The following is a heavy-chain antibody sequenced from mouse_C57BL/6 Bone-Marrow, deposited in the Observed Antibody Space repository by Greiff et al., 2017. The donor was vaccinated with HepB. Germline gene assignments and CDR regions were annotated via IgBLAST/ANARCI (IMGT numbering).Heavy chain of an antibody. CDR3: ARDFWDSFAY. CDR2: ISSGGSYT. Sequence: EVKLMESGGALVKPGGSLKLSCAASGFTFSSYGMSWVRQTPDKRLEWVATISSGGSYTYYPDSVKGRFTISRDNAKNTLYLQMSSLKSEDTAMYYCARDFWDSFAYWGQGTLVTVSA. V-gene: IGHV5-6*01. J-gene: IGHJ3*01. CDR1: GFTFSSYG. D-gene: IGHD4-1*01.